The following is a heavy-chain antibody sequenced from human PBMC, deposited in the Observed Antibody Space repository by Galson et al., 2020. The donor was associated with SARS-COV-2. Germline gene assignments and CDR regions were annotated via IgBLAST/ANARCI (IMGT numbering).Heavy chain of an antibody. V-gene: IGHV3-33*06. Sequence: GGSLRLSCAASGFTFSSYGMHWVRQAPGKGLEWVAVIWYDGSNKYYADSVKGRFTISRDNSKNTLYLQMNSLRAEDTAVYYCAKTYSNYYDPDYYYGMDVWGQGTTVTVSS. CDR2: IWYDGSNK. D-gene: IGHD4-4*01. J-gene: IGHJ6*02. CDR3: AKTYSNYYDPDYYYGMDV. CDR1: GFTFSSYG.